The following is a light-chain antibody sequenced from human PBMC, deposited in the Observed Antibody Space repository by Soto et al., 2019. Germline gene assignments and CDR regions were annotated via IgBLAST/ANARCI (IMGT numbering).Light chain of an antibody. CDR1: SSDVGGYNY. J-gene: IGLJ2*01. V-gene: IGLV2-8*01. CDR3: SSYGGSNNLI. CDR2: DVS. Sequence: QSVLTQPPSASVSPGQSVTISCTGTSSDVGGYNYVSWYQQHPGKAPKLMIYDVSERPSGVPDRFSGSKSGNTASLTVSGLQAEDEADYYCSSYGGSNNLIFGGGTKLTVL.